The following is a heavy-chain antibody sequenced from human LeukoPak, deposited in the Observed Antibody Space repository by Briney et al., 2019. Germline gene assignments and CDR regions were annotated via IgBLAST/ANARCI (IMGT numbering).Heavy chain of an antibody. J-gene: IGHJ6*02. Sequence: GASVKVSCKASGGTFSSYAISWVGQAPGQGLEWMGGIIPIFGTANYAQKFQGRVTITADESTSTAYMELSSLRSEDTAVYYCARGANITMVRGVIRRHYYYGMDVWGQGTTVTVSS. D-gene: IGHD3-10*01. CDR2: IIPIFGTA. V-gene: IGHV1-69*13. CDR3: ARGANITMVRGVIRRHYYYGMDV. CDR1: GGTFSSYA.